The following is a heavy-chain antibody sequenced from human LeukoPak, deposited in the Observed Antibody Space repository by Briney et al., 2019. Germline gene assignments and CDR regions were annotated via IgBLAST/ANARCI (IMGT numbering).Heavy chain of an antibody. CDR2: INAGNGNT. Sequence: ASVKVSCKASGYTFTSYAMHWVRQAPEQRLEWMGWINAGNGNTKYSQKFQGRVTITRDTSASTAYMELSSLRSEDTAVYYCARDRGTMVRGVIISPLGYWGQGTLVTVSS. CDR1: GYTFTSYA. V-gene: IGHV1-3*01. D-gene: IGHD3-10*01. CDR3: ARDRGTMVRGVIISPLGY. J-gene: IGHJ4*02.